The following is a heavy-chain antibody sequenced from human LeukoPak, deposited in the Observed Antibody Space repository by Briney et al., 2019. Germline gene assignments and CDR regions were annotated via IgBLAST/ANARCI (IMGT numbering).Heavy chain of an antibody. CDR1: GGSISSRNYY. Sequence: SETLSLTCTVSGGSISSRNYYWGWVRQPPGKGLEWIGIIYYSGSTYYNPSLKSRVTISVDTSKNQFSLRLNSVTAADTAVHYCGGMTGLDRGGYFDLWGRGTLVTVSS. J-gene: IGHJ2*01. D-gene: IGHD3-10*01. CDR3: GGMTGLDRGGYFDL. CDR2: IYYSGST. V-gene: IGHV4-39*01.